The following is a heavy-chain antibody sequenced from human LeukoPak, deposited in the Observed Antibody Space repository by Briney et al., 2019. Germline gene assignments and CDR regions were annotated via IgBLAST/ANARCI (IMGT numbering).Heavy chain of an antibody. Sequence: GGSLRLSCAAYGFTVSNHYMTWIRQAPGKGLEWVSVFYSGGGTYYADSVQGRFTISRDNSKNTLYLQMNSLRAEDTAVYYCARDQGGSNDYWGQGTLVTVSS. V-gene: IGHV3-66*01. D-gene: IGHD1-26*01. CDR3: ARDQGGSNDY. CDR2: FYSGGGT. J-gene: IGHJ4*02. CDR1: GFTVSNHY.